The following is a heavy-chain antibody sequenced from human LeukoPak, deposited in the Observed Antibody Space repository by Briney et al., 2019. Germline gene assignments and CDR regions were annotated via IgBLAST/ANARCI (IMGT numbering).Heavy chain of an antibody. CDR2: ISSSSSYI. CDR1: GFTFSNYS. CDR3: ARDPGSLIAVAGTE. V-gene: IGHV3-21*01. J-gene: IGHJ4*02. Sequence: GGSLRLSCAASGFTFSNYSMNWVRQAPGKGLEWVSSISSSSSYIYYADSVKGRFTISRDNAKNSLYLQMNSLRAEDTAVYYCARDPGSLIAVAGTEWGQGTLVTVSS. D-gene: IGHD6-19*01.